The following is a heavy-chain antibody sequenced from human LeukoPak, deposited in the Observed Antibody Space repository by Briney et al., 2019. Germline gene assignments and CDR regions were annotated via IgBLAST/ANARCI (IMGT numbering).Heavy chain of an antibody. V-gene: IGHV3-15*01. Sequence: PGGSLRLSCAATGLNLSNNWMRWVRQAPGKGLEWVGRITSKTDGGTTDYAAPVKGRFTISRDDSKNTLYLEMNSLKTEDTAVYYCTPGHYSSLWGQGTLVTVSP. CDR1: GLNLSNNW. D-gene: IGHD5-18*01. J-gene: IGHJ4*02. CDR2: ITSKTDGGTT. CDR3: TPGHYSSL.